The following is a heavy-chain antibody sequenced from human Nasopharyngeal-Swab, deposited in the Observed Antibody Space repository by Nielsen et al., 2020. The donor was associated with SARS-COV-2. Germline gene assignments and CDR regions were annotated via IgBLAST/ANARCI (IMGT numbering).Heavy chain of an antibody. J-gene: IGHJ3*02. V-gene: IGHV3-30-3*01. CDR2: ISYDGSNK. CDR3: ARDGFQLWFGELGSGDAFDI. Sequence: WIRQPPGKGLEWVAVISYDGSNKYYADSVKGRFTISRDNSKNTLYLQMNSLRAEDTAVHYCARDGFQLWFGELGSGDAFDIWGQGTMVTVSS. D-gene: IGHD3-10*01.